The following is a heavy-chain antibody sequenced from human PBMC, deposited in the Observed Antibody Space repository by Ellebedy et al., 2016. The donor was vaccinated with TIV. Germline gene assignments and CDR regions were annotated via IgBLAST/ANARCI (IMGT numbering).Heavy chain of an antibody. CDR1: GYTFTSYY. V-gene: IGHV1-46*01. CDR3: ARDRVPIAAATTQYYFDY. J-gene: IGHJ4*02. D-gene: IGHD6-13*01. Sequence: ASVKVSCKASGYTFTSYYMHWVRQAPGQGLEWMGIINPSGGSTSYAQKFQGRVTMTRDTSTSTVYMELSSLRSEDTAVYYCARDRVPIAAATTQYYFDYWGQGTLVTVSS. CDR2: INPSGGST.